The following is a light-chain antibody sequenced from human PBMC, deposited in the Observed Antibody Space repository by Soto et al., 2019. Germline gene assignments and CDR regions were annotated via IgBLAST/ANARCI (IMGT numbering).Light chain of an antibody. V-gene: IGKV1-17*01. CDR3: LQHNTYPRT. CDR2: ATS. Sequence: DIQMTQSPSSLSASVGDRVTITCRASQGIGNDLGWYQQKPGKAPKRLIYATSSLQSGVPSRFSGSGSGTEVTLTINSLQPEDFATYSCLQHNTYPRTFGQGTKVEIK. J-gene: IGKJ1*01. CDR1: QGIGND.